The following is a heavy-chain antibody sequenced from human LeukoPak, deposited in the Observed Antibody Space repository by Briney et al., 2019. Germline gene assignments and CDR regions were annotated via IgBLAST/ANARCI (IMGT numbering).Heavy chain of an antibody. CDR2: LSATGGST. CDR3: SKDRDFSSGYLPYYFHY. J-gene: IGHJ4*02. D-gene: IGHD3-3*01. V-gene: IGHV3-23*01. Sequence: GGSLRLSCVASGRPFSTYTMTWVRQAPGKWLEWVSSLSATGGSTYYTDSVRGRFTISRDNSKNTLYLQMNNVRAEDTAVYFCSKDRDFSSGYLPYYFHYWGRGALVTVSS. CDR1: GRPFSTYT.